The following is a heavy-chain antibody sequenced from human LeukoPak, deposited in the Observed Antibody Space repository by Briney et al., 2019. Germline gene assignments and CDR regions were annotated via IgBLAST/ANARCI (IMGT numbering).Heavy chain of an antibody. Sequence: GGSLRLSCTASGLTFSTSGFSWVRQAPGKGLEWVSSISGSGGSTYYADSVKGRFTISRDNSKNTLYLQVHSLRAEDTALYYCAKDLRHYYYYMDVWGKGTTVTVSS. CDR2: ISGSGGST. J-gene: IGHJ6*03. CDR3: AKDLRHYYYYMDV. CDR1: GLTFSTSG. V-gene: IGHV3-23*01.